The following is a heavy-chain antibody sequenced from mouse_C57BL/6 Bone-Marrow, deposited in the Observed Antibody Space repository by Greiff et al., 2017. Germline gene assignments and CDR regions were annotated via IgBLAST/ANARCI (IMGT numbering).Heavy chain of an antibody. J-gene: IGHJ2*01. CDR3: ATTVPLDY. Sequence: QVQLQQSGAELARPGASVKMSCKASGYTFTSYTMHWVKQRHGQGLEWIGYINPSSGNTKYNQKFKDKATLTADTSSSTAYMQLSSLSSEDSAVYFCATTVPLDYWGQGTTLTVSS. CDR2: INPSSGNT. D-gene: IGHD1-1*01. CDR1: GYTFTSYT. V-gene: IGHV1-4*01.